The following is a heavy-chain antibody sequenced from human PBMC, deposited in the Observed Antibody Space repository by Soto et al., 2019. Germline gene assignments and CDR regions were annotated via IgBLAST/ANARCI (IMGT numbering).Heavy chain of an antibody. CDR1: GGYIRSGGYY. D-gene: IGHD3-9*01. Sequence: SQTKSLTSTVAGGYIRSGGYYWSRIKQNPGKGREWIGYIYYSGSTYYNPSLKSRVTISVDTSKNQSSLKLSPVTAADTAVYYYARGCLKLRYFGWPGGFDPWGQRTLVTVSS. V-gene: IGHV4-31*03. CDR2: IYYSGST. J-gene: IGHJ5*02. CDR3: ARGCLKLRYFGWPGGFDP.